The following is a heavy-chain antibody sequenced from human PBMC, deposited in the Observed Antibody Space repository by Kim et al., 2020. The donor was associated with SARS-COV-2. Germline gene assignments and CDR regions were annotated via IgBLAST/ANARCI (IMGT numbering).Heavy chain of an antibody. CDR3: ARGGPLGRYFDWLSDYYGMDV. V-gene: IGHV1-46*01. Sequence: ASVKVSCKASGYTFTSYYMHWVRQAPGQGLEWMGIINPSGGSTSYAQKFQGRVTMTRDTSTSTVYMELSSLRSEDTAVYYCARGGPLGRYFDWLSDYYGMDVWGQGTTVTVSS. CDR1: GYTFTSYY. J-gene: IGHJ6*02. D-gene: IGHD3-9*01. CDR2: INPSGGST.